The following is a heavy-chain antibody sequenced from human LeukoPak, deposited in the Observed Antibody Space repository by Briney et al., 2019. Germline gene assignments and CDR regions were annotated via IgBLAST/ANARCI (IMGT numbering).Heavy chain of an antibody. Sequence: SETLSLTCTVSGDSIRRGRYYWGWVRQPPGKGLEWIGSIYNSGNTYYNPSLKSRVTISVDTSKNQFSLKLSSVTAADTAVYYCARDSSGYLLYYWGQGTLVTVSS. CDR3: ARDSSGYLLYY. CDR2: IYNSGNT. V-gene: IGHV4-39*07. D-gene: IGHD3-22*01. CDR1: GDSIRRGRYY. J-gene: IGHJ4*02.